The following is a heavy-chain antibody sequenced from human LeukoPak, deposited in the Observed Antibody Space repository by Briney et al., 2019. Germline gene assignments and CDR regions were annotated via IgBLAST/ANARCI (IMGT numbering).Heavy chain of an antibody. J-gene: IGHJ4*02. CDR1: GFTFSSYA. D-gene: IGHD3-10*01. CDR3: AKASVLPAGGWYFDY. Sequence: GGSLRLSCAASGFTFSSYAMSWVRQAPGKGLEWVSAISGSGGSTYYADSVKGRFTISRDNSKNTLYLQMYSLRAEDTAVYYCAKASVLPAGGWYFDYWGQGTLVTVSS. CDR2: ISGSGGST. V-gene: IGHV3-23*01.